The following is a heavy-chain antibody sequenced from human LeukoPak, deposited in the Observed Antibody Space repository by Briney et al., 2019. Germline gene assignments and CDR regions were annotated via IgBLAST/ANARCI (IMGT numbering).Heavy chain of an antibody. J-gene: IGHJ4*02. D-gene: IGHD2-21*02. CDR2: ISYGGHTT. CDR1: AFTFSSYG. CDR3: ATDESSVAYCGGDCYSSADY. V-gene: IGHV3-23*01. Sequence: GVSLRLSCAAAAFTFSSYGMSWVRQAPGKGLEWVSVISYGGHTTFYADSVKGRSTISIYNSKHTLDLQMNSLGVADPDAYYCATDESSVAYCGGDCYSSADYWGQGTLVTVSS.